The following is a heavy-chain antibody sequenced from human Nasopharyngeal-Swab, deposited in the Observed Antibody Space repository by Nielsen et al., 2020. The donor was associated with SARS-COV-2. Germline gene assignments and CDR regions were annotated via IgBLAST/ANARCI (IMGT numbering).Heavy chain of an antibody. CDR1: GFTFSSYD. D-gene: IGHD3-3*01. Sequence: GESLTISCAASGFTFSSYDMHWVRHVTVKGLEWVSSIGTEGDTTYPDPVKGRFTISRENAKSSLYLQMTIVRAEDTGVYYCARARGINLGLGVVGDMDVWGKGTTVTVSS. CDR3: ARARGINLGLGVVGDMDV. J-gene: IGHJ6*03. V-gene: IGHV3-13*01. CDR2: IGTEGDT.